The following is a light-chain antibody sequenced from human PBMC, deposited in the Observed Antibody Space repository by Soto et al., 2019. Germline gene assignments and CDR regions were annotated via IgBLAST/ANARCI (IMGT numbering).Light chain of an antibody. CDR2: EVS. V-gene: IGLV2-14*03. CDR1: SSDVGAYDF. Sequence: SCTGTSSDVGAYDFVSWYQQHPDKAPKLMIYEVSNRPSGVSYRFSGSKSVNTATLTISGLQAEDEADYYCSSYTTSSTRVFGTGTKVTVL. J-gene: IGLJ1*01. CDR3: SSYTTSSTRV.